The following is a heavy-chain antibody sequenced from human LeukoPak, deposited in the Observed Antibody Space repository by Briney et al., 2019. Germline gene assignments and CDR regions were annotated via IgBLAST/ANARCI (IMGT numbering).Heavy chain of an antibody. D-gene: IGHD1-26*01. CDR2: IDKKEKGYATAT. V-gene: IGHV3-73*01. CDR1: GFTFSGSA. J-gene: IGHJ5*02. Sequence: GGSLRLSCAASGFTFSGSAIHWVRQSSGKGLEWVGQIDKKEKGYATATAYAAWVKGRFTISRDDSINTAYLQMKSLKTEDTALYYCTRDSGTYNWFDPWGEGTFDTVSS. CDR3: TRDSGTYNWFDP.